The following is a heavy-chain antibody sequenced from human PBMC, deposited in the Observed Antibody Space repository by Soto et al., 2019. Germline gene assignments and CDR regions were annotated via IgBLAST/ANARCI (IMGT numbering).Heavy chain of an antibody. CDR3: ARADHAYYFDY. CDR2: IYHSGST. J-gene: IGHJ4*02. V-gene: IGHV4-38-2*01. Sequence: ETLSLTCAVSGYSISSGYYWGWIRQPPGEGLEWVATIYHSGSTYYNPSLKNRVTISVDTSKNQFSLKLSSVTAADTAVYYCARADHAYYFDYWGQGALVTVS. CDR1: GYSISSGYY.